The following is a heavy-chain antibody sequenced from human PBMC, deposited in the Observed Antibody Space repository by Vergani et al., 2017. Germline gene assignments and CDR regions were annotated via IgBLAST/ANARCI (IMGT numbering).Heavy chain of an antibody. D-gene: IGHD3-9*01. CDR1: SFKLGDYG. J-gene: IGHJ4*02. CDR2: TWYEGNNN. CDR3: ARDHRVLTGYESLSY. V-gene: IGHV3-33*01. Sequence: QVQLVESGGGVVQPGRSLRLSCTPSSFKLGDYGMHWVRQAPGRGLEWVSMTWYEGNNNYYADSVKGRFTISKDISKNTLYLQMNSLRGDDTAVYYCARDHRVLTGYESLSYWGQGTLVTVSS.